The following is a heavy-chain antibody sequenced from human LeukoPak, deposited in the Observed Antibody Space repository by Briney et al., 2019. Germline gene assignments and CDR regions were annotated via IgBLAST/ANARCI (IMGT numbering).Heavy chain of an antibody. Sequence: GGSLRLSCAASGFTFSSYWMSWVRQAPGKGLEWVAGISDRGSRTNYADSVKGRFTISTDHPKNTLYLQMNSLRAEDTAVYFCAKRGVVIRVILVGFHKEAYYFDSWGQGALVTVSS. CDR1: GFTFSSYW. V-gene: IGHV3-23*01. D-gene: IGHD3-22*01. J-gene: IGHJ4*02. CDR2: ISDRGSRT. CDR3: AKRGVVIRVILVGFHKEAYYFDS.